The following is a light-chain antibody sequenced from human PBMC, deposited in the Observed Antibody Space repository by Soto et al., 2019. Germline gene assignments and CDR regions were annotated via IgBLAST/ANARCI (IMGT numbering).Light chain of an antibody. CDR1: QSFSGW. V-gene: IGKV1-5*01. CDR3: QQFRT. Sequence: DIQMTQSPSTLSASVGARVTVTCRGSQSFSGWLGWYQQKPGKAPKLLIYDASNLESGVPSRFSGSGPGTEFTLTISSLQPDDFATYYCQQFRTFGQGTKVDIK. CDR2: DAS. J-gene: IGKJ1*01.